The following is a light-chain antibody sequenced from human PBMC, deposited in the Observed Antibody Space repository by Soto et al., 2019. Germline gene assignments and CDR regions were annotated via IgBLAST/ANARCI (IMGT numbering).Light chain of an antibody. CDR3: ASYAGSINWV. Sequence: SVLTQPPSASGSPGQSVTISCTGTSSDVGGYNYVSWYQQHPGKAPKLMVFEVSKRPSGVPDRFSGSKSGNTASLTVSGLQAEDEADYYCASYAGSINWVFGGGTKLTVL. CDR1: SSDVGGYNY. V-gene: IGLV2-8*01. J-gene: IGLJ3*02. CDR2: EVS.